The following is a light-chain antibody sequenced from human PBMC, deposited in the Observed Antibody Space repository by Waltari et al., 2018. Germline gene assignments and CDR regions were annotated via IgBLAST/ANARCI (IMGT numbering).Light chain of an antibody. J-gene: IGKJ2*01. V-gene: IGKV1-5*03. Sequence: DIQMTQSPSTMSASVGDRVTITCRASQSISSWLAWYQQKPGKAPKLLIYKASSLESGVPSRFSGSGSGTEFTLTISSLQPDDFATYYCQQYNSYPYTFGQGTKLEIK. CDR1: QSISSW. CDR3: QQYNSYPYT. CDR2: KAS.